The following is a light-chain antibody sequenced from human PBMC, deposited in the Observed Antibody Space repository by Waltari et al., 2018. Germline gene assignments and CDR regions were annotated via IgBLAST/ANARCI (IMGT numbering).Light chain of an antibody. V-gene: IGKV3-20*01. CDR3: QQYDGSVVT. J-gene: IGKJ4*01. Sequence: EIVLTQSPGTLSLSPGERAPLSCRASQSVGSTLAWYQQKPGQPPRLLIYGASSRATGIPDRFSGSGSGTDFSLTIGRLEPEDSAVYYCQQYDGSVVTFGGGTKVEIK. CDR2: GAS. CDR1: QSVGST.